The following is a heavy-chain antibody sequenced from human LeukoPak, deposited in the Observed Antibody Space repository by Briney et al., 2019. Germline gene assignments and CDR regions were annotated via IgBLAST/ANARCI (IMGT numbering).Heavy chain of an antibody. CDR2: IFASGST. CDR1: GASISSGSYY. J-gene: IGHJ4*02. CDR3: ARDPGYYGSGSRGAFDY. D-gene: IGHD3-10*01. V-gene: IGHV4-61*02. Sequence: PSETLSLTCTVSGASISSGSYYWNWIRQPAGKGLEWIGRIFASGSTNYNPSLKSRVTISLDTSKNQFSLKLSSVTAADTAVYYCARDPGYYGSGSRGAFDYWGQGTLVTVSS.